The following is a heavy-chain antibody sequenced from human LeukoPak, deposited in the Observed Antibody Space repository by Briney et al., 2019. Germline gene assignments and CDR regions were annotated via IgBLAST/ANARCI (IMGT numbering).Heavy chain of an antibody. CDR1: GFTFSSYW. CDR3: ARVFVGGKNGDYKGVDY. Sequence: GSLRLSCAASGFTFSSYWMSWVRQAPGKGLEWVAVISYDGSNKYYADSVKGRFTISRDNSKNTLYLQMNSLRAEDTAVYYCARVFVGGKNGDYKGVDYWGQGTLVTVSS. D-gene: IGHD4-17*01. J-gene: IGHJ4*02. CDR2: ISYDGSNK. V-gene: IGHV3-30-3*01.